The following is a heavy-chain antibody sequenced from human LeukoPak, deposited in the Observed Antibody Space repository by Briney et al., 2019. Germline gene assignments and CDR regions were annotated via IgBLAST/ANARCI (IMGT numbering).Heavy chain of an antibody. D-gene: IGHD3-22*01. J-gene: IGHJ4*02. CDR3: ARDVTNFYYDSSGYYRTALGY. CDR1: GITFSSYA. V-gene: IGHV3-30*04. Sequence: GRSLRLSCAASGITFSSYAMHWVRQAPGKGLEWVAVISYDGSNKYYADSVKGRFTISRDNSKNTLYLQMNSLRAEDTAVYYCARDVTNFYYDSSGYYRTALGYWGQGTLVTVSS. CDR2: ISYDGSNK.